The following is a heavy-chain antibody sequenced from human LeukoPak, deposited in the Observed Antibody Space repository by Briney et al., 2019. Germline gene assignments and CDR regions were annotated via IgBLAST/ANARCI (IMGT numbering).Heavy chain of an antibody. D-gene: IGHD3-22*01. Sequence: PSQTLSLTCAISGDSVSSNSAAWNWIRQSPSRGLEWLGRTYYRSKWYNDYAVSVKGRITINPDTSKNQFSLQLNSVTPEDTAVYYCARERYYYDSSGYYYGFLPTAAFDIWGQGTMVTVSS. J-gene: IGHJ3*02. CDR3: ARERYYYDSSGYYYGFLPTAAFDI. CDR1: GDSVSSNSAA. CDR2: TYYRSKWYN. V-gene: IGHV6-1*01.